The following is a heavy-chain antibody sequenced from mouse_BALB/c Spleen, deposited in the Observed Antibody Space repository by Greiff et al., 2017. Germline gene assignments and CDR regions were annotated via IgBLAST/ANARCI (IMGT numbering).Heavy chain of an antibody. CDR3: ARLDDSFAY. D-gene: IGHD2-12*01. CDR1: GYTFTSYW. J-gene: IGHJ3*01. CDR2: INPSTGYT. V-gene: IGHV1-7*01. Sequence: QVQLKESGAELAKPGASVKMSCKASGYTFTSYWMHWVKQRPGQGLEWIGYINPSTGYTEYNQKFKDKATLTADKSSSTAYMQLSSLTSEDSAVYYCARLDDSFAYWGQGTLVTVSA.